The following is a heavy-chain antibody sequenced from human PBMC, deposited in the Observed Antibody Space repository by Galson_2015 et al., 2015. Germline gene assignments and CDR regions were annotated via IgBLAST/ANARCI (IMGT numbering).Heavy chain of an antibody. J-gene: IGHJ4*02. D-gene: IGHD3-10*01. CDR3: ARGLGSTNKRVHRSDS. CDR1: GFTVSSNY. CDR2: ISSVSSSI. V-gene: IGHV3-48*02. Sequence: SLRLSCAASGFTVSSNYMSWVRQAPGKGLEWVSYISSVSSSINYADSVKGRITIYRDNAQNSLYLQMNNLSDEDTAVYYCARGLGSTNKRVHRSDSRGQGSLVTVSS.